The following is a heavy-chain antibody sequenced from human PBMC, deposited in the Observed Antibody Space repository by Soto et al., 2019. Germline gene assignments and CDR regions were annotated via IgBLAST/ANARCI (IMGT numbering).Heavy chain of an antibody. CDR1: WYSFTSYW. J-gene: IGHJ5*02. CDR2: IDPSDSYT. CDR3: ARGQAGSSHEYNWFEP. V-gene: IGHV5-10-1*01. Sequence: GESLKSSCKGSWYSFTSYWISWVRQIPGKGLEWMVRIDPSDSYTNYSPSFQGHVTISADKSISTAYLQWSSLKASDTAMYYCARGQAGSSHEYNWFEPWRQGTLVTVSS. D-gene: IGHD6-6*01.